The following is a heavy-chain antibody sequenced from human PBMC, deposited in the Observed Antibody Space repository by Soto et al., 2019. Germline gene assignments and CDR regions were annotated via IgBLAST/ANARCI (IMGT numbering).Heavy chain of an antibody. V-gene: IGHV3-23*01. D-gene: IGHD2-15*01. CDR1: GFTFSSYA. CDR3: AKARLYCSGGSCYSDYYYYYMDV. Sequence: PGGSLRLSCAASGFTFSSYAMSWVRQAPGKGLEWVSAISGSGGSTYYADSVKGRFTISRDNSKNTLYLQMNSLRAEDTAVYYCAKARLYCSGGSCYSDYYYYYMDVWGKGTTVIVAS. CDR2: ISGSGGST. J-gene: IGHJ6*03.